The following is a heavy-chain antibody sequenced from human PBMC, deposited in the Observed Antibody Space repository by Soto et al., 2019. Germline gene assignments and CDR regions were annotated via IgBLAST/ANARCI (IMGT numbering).Heavy chain of an antibody. CDR1: RYSFTSYW. V-gene: IGHV5-51*01. D-gene: IGHD2-15*01. CDR2: MYPGDSGT. J-gene: IGHJ5*02. Sequence: GESPKSPCKGCRYSFTSYWTGWVRQLPEKGLEWRGIMYPGDSGTRYSPFLQCKVTISADKSISTAYLQWSSIKASDTAMYYRARRSGGAASGFDTWGEGTLVTVAS. CDR3: ARRSGGAASGFDT.